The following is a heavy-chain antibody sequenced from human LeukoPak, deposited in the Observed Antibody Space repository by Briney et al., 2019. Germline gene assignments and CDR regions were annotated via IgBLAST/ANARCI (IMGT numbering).Heavy chain of an antibody. D-gene: IGHD4-17*01. CDR3: AKALTVTSNYFDY. J-gene: IGHJ4*02. Sequence: PGGSLRLSCSDSGFTFRTSWMHWVRQGPGKGLLWVAHINSDGSNTAYADSVKGRFTISRDNSKNTLYLQMNSRRAEDTAVYYCAKALTVTSNYFDYWGQGTLVTVSS. CDR1: GFTFRTSW. V-gene: IGHV3-74*01. CDR2: INSDGSNT.